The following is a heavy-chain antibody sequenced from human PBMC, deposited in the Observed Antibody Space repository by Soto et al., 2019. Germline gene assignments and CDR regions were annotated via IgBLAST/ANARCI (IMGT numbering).Heavy chain of an antibody. D-gene: IGHD5-18*01. CDR2: MNPNSGNT. V-gene: IGHV1-8*01. CDR3: TRFRHTAMVYFDY. Sequence: ASVNVSCKASGYTFTNYDINWVRQATGQGLEWMGWMNPNSGNTGYAQKFQGRVTMTRNTSISTAYMELSSLKTEDTAVYYCTRFRHTAMVYFDYWGQGTLVTVSS. CDR1: GYTFTNYD. J-gene: IGHJ4*02.